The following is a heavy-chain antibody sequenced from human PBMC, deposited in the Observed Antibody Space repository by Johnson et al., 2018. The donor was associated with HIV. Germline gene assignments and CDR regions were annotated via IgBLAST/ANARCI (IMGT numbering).Heavy chain of an antibody. V-gene: IGHV3-7*05. CDR2: IKQDGSEK. D-gene: IGHD3-10*01. J-gene: IGHJ3*02. CDR3: ALEAVRSTDAFDI. CDR1: GFTFSSYW. Sequence: VQLVESGGGVVQPGRSLRLSCAASGFTFSSYWMSWVRQSPGKGLECVANIKQDGSEKYYVDSVKGRFTISRDNAKNSLYLQTNSLRAEDTAVYYCALEAVRSTDAFDIWGQGTMVIVSS.